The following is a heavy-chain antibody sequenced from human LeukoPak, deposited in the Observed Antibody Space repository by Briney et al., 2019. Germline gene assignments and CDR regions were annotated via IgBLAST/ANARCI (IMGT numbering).Heavy chain of an antibody. CDR3: AKGTYGSGTYGAHDY. D-gene: IGHD3-10*01. J-gene: IGHJ4*02. V-gene: IGHV3-23*01. CDR2: IRGTGDTT. CDR1: GFTFSSDA. Sequence: GGSLRLSCAASGFTFSSDAMSWVRQAPGKGLEWVSTIRGTGDTTYYADSVKGRFTISRDNSKNTLYLQMNSVRVEDTAVYYCAKGTYGSGTYGAHDYWGQGTLVTVSS.